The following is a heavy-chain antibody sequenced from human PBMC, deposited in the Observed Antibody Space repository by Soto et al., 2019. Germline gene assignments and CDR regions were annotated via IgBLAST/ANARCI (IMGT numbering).Heavy chain of an antibody. V-gene: IGHV3-48*03. Sequence: PGGSLRLSCAASGFTFSSYEMYWVRQAPGKGLEWVSYISSSGSTIYYADSVKGRFTISRDNAKNSLYLQMNSLRAEDTAVYYCARWSFYGSGSPFFDYWGQGTLVTVSS. CDR1: GFTFSSYE. J-gene: IGHJ4*02. D-gene: IGHD3-10*01. CDR3: ARWSFYGSGSPFFDY. CDR2: ISSSGSTI.